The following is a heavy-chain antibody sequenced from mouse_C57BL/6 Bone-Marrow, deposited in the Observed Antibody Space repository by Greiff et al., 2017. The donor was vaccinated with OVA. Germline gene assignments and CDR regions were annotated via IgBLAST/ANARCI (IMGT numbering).Heavy chain of an antibody. CDR2: IYPGDGDT. CDR1: GYAFSSSW. J-gene: IGHJ3*01. CDR3: ARRTVVAPFAY. Sequence: VQLQQSGPELVRPGASVKISCKASGYAFSSSWMNWVKPRPGKGLEWIGRIYPGDGDTNYNGKFKGKATLTADKSSSTAYMQLSSLTSEDSAVYFCARRTVVAPFAYWGQGTLVTVSA. D-gene: IGHD1-1*01. V-gene: IGHV1-82*01.